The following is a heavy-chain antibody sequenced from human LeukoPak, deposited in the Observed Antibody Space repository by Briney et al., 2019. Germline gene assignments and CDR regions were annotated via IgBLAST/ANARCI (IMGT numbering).Heavy chain of an antibody. V-gene: IGHV3-48*02. CDR2: ISSRSDSV. CDR3: ATAMRSGYDY. J-gene: IGHJ4*02. Sequence: GGSLRLSCAASGFTFSTYGMNGVRQAPGKRLEWVSYISSRSDSVYYADSVKGRFTISRDNAENSLYLQMNSLRDEDTAVYYCATAMRSGYDYSGQGTLVTVSS. CDR1: GFTFSTYG. D-gene: IGHD5-12*01.